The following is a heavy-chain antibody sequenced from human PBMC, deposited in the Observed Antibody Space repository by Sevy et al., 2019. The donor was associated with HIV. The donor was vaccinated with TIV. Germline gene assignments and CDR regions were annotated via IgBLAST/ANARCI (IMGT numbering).Heavy chain of an antibody. Sequence: ASVKVSCKASGYTFTSYDINWVRQATGLGLEWMGWMNPNSGNTGYAQKFQGRVTMTRNTSISTAYMELSSLRSEDTAVYYCARGLRFLEWLQYIYYFDYWGQGTLVTVSS. J-gene: IGHJ4*02. D-gene: IGHD3-3*01. CDR2: MNPNSGNT. CDR3: ARGLRFLEWLQYIYYFDY. CDR1: GYTFTSYD. V-gene: IGHV1-8*01.